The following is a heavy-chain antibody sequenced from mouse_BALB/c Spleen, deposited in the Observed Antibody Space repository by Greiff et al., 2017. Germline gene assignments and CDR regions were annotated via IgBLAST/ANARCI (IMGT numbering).Heavy chain of an antibody. Sequence: VQLKQSGAELVKPGASVKLSCTASGFNIKDTYMHWVKQRPEQGLEWIGRIDPANGNTKYDPKFQGKATITADTSSNTAYLQLSSLTSEDTAVYYCARDDYDGGPPWFAYWGQGTLVTVSA. CDR3: ARDDYDGGPPWFAY. V-gene: IGHV14-3*02. D-gene: IGHD2-4*01. CDR1: GFNIKDTY. CDR2: IDPANGNT. J-gene: IGHJ3*01.